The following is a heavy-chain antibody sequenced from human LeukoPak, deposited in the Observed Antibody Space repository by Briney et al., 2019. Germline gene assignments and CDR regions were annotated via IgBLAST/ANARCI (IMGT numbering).Heavy chain of an antibody. CDR2: IIPILGIA. D-gene: IGHD2-2*01. J-gene: IGHJ4*02. Sequence: ASVKVSCKASGYTFTSYDINWVRQATGQGLEWTGRIIPILGIANYAQKFQGRVTITADKSTSTAYMELSSLRSEDTAVYYCARAGPLGYCSSTSCSDPDYWGQGTLVTVSS. CDR1: GYTFTSYD. V-gene: IGHV1-69*04. CDR3: ARAGPLGYCSSTSCSDPDY.